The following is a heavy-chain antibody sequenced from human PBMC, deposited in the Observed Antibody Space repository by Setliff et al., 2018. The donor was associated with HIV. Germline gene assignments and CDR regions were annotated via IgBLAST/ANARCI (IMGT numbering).Heavy chain of an antibody. D-gene: IGHD3-22*01. Sequence: SETLSLTCTVSSGSIRSYYWSWIRQPPGKGLEWIGYIYSSGSTNYNPSLKSRVTISVDTSKNQFSLKLSSMTAADTAVYYCARDVTYYYDSGGRDYYGMDVWGQGTTVTVSS. CDR3: ARDVTYYYDSGGRDYYGMDV. CDR2: IYSSGST. V-gene: IGHV4-59*01. CDR1: SGSIRSYY. J-gene: IGHJ6*02.